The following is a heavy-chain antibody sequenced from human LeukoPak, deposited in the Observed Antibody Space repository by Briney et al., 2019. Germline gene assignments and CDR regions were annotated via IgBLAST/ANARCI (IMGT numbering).Heavy chain of an antibody. CDR3: ARDAAAAGLYYFDY. J-gene: IGHJ4*02. Sequence: SETLSFTCTVSGGSISSYYWSWIRQPAGKGLEWIGRIYTSGSTNYNPSLKSRVTISVDKSKNQFSLKLSSVTAADTAVYYCARDAAAAGLYYFDYWGQGTLVTVSS. D-gene: IGHD6-13*01. V-gene: IGHV4-4*07. CDR1: GGSISSYY. CDR2: IYTSGST.